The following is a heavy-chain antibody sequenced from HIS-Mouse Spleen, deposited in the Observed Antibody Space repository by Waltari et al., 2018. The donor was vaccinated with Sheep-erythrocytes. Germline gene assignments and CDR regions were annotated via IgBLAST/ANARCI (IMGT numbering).Heavy chain of an antibody. V-gene: IGHV3-21*01. CDR1: GFTLSSYS. J-gene: IGHJ3*02. Sequence: EVQLVESGGGLVKPGGSLRLSCAASGFTLSSYSMNWVRQAPGKGLECVSSISSSSSYIYDADSVKGRFTISRDNAKNSLYLQMNSLRAEDTAVYYCARDSMGHDAFDIWGQGTMVTVSS. CDR2: ISSSSSYI. D-gene: IGHD3-10*01. CDR3: ARDSMGHDAFDI.